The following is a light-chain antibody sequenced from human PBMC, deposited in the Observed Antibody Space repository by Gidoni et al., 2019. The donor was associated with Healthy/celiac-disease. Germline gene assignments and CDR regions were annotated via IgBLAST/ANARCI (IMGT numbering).Light chain of an antibody. CDR2: DAS. CDR3: QQRSNWPPVT. CDR1: QSVSSY. V-gene: IGKV3-11*01. J-gene: IGKJ5*01. Sequence: EIVLTQSPATLSLSPGERATLSCRASQSVSSYLAWYRQKPGQAPRLLIYDASNRATGIPARFSGSGSGTDFTLTISSLEPEDFAVYYCQQRSNWPPVTFXXXTRLEIK.